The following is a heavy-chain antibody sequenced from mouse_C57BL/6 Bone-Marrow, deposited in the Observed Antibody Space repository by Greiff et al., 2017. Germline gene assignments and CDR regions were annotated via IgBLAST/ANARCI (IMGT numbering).Heavy chain of an antibody. D-gene: IGHD1-1*01. Sequence: EVKLVESGGGLVQPGGSLKLSCAASGFTFSDYYMYWVRQTPEKRLEWVAYISNGGGSTYYPDTVKGRFTISRDNAKNTLYLQMSRLKSEDTAMYYCARDGSSYRYLDVWGTGTTVTVSS. V-gene: IGHV5-12*01. CDR2: ISNGGGST. CDR3: ARDGSSYRYLDV. J-gene: IGHJ1*03. CDR1: GFTFSDYY.